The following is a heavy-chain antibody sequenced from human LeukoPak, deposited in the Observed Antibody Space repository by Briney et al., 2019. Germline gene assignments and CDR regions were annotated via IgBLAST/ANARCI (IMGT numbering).Heavy chain of an antibody. CDR2: INHSGST. D-gene: IGHD3-22*01. J-gene: IGHJ3*02. CDR1: GGSISSYY. Sequence: SETLSLTCTVSGGSISSYYWSWIRQPPGKGLEWIGEINHSGSTNYNPSLKSRVTISVDTSKNQFSLKLSSVTAADTAVYYCARGWYYYDPHAFDIWGQGTMVTVSS. V-gene: IGHV4-34*01. CDR3: ARGWYYYDPHAFDI.